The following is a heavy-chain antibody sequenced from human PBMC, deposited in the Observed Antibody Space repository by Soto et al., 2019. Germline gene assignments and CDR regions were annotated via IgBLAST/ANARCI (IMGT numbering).Heavy chain of an antibody. Sequence: SETLSLTCTVSGGSISSGGYYWSWIRQHPGKGLEWIGYIYYSGSTYYNPSLKSRVTISVDTSKNQFSLKLSSVTAADTAVYYCARALPGIIVGAKIFDYWGQGTLVTVSS. D-gene: IGHD1-26*01. CDR1: GGSISSGGYY. V-gene: IGHV4-31*03. J-gene: IGHJ4*02. CDR3: ARALPGIIVGAKIFDY. CDR2: IYYSGST.